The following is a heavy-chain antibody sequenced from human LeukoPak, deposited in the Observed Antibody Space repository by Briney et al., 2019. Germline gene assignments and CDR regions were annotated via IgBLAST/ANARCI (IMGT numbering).Heavy chain of an antibody. CDR2: ISPTGGST. V-gene: IGHV1-46*01. CDR1: GYTFPSYF. D-gene: IGHD6-6*01. CDR3: ARTAARRFDY. Sequence: ASVKVSCTASGYTFPSYFMHWVRQAPGQGLEWMGIISPTGGSTTYAQKFQGRVTMTRDTSTSTVYMELSSLRSDDTAVYYCARTAARRFDYWGQGTLVTVSS. J-gene: IGHJ4*02.